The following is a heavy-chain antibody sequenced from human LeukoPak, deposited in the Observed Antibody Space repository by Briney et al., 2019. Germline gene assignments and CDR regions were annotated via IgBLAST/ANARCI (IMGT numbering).Heavy chain of an antibody. CDR1: GFTFSSYD. CDR2: ISGSGGST. V-gene: IGHV3-23*01. CDR3: AKVSSTWSYDAFDI. J-gene: IGHJ3*02. D-gene: IGHD6-13*01. Sequence: GGSLRLSCAASGFTFSSYDMSWVRQAPGRGLEWVSAISGSGGSTYCADSVKGRFTISGDISKNTLYLQMNSLRAGDTAVYYCAKVSSTWSYDAFDIWGQGTMVTVSS.